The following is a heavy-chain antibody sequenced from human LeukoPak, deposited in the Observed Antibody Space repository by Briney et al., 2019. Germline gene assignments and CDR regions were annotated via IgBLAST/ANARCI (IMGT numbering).Heavy chain of an antibody. CDR3: ARLIAAAGILFWDY. Sequence: SETLSLTCAVYGGSFSGYYWSWIRQPPGKGLEWIGRIYTSGSTNYNPSLKSRVTISVDTSKNQFSLKLSSVTAADTAVYYCARLIAAAGILFWDYWGQGTLVTVSS. J-gene: IGHJ4*02. V-gene: IGHV4-4*08. D-gene: IGHD6-13*01. CDR2: IYTSGST. CDR1: GGSFSGYY.